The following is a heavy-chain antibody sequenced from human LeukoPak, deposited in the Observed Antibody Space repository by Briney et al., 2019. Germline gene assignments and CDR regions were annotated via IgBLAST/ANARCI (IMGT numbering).Heavy chain of an antibody. J-gene: IGHJ4*02. Sequence: SETLSLTCAVSGYSISSGYYWGWIRQPPGKGLEWIGSIYHSGSTYYNPSLKSRVTISVDTSKNQFSLKLSSVTAADTAVYYCARRICSSTSCYTVQFDYWGQGTLVTVSS. CDR1: GYSISSGYY. V-gene: IGHV4-38-2*01. D-gene: IGHD2-2*02. CDR3: ARRICSSTSCYTVQFDY. CDR2: IYHSGST.